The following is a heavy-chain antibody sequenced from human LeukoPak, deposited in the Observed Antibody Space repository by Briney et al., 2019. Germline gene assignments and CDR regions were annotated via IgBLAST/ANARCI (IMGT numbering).Heavy chain of an antibody. J-gene: IGHJ4*02. CDR1: GFTFSNYA. Sequence: GGSLRLSCAASGFTFSNYAMSWVRQAPGQGLEWVSAISASGGNTYYADPVRGRFTISRDNAKSSLYMQMTSLRAEDTAVYYCARNQPYSSSWALLYYWGQGTLVTVSS. D-gene: IGHD6-13*01. CDR3: ARNQPYSSSWALLYY. CDR2: ISASGGNT. V-gene: IGHV3-23*01.